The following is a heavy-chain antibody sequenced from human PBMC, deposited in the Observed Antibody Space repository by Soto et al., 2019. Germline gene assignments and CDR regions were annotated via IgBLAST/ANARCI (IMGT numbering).Heavy chain of an antibody. D-gene: IGHD3-3*01. V-gene: IGHV1-3*01. CDR1: GYTFTSYA. Sequence: GASVKVSCKASGYTFTSYAMHWVRQASGQRLEWMGWINAGNGNTKYSQKFQGRVTITRDTSASTAYMELSSLRSEDTAVYYCARDYDFWSTIDYWGQGTLVTVSS. J-gene: IGHJ4*02. CDR3: ARDYDFWSTIDY. CDR2: INAGNGNT.